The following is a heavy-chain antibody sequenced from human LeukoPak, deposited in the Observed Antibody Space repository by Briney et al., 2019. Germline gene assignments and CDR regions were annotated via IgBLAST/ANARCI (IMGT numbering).Heavy chain of an antibody. J-gene: IGHJ4*02. V-gene: IGHV1-69*05. D-gene: IGHD3-22*01. CDR1: GGTFSSYA. Sequence: ASVKVSCKASGGTFSSYAISWVRQAPGQGLEWMGRIIPIFGTANYAQKFQGRVTITTDESTSTAYMELNSLRSEDTAVYYCATPGNYYDSSGYSYFDYWGQGTLVTVSS. CDR2: IIPIFGTA. CDR3: ATPGNYYDSSGYSYFDY.